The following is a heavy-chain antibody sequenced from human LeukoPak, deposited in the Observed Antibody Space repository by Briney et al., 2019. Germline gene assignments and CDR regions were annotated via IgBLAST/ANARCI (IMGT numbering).Heavy chain of an antibody. V-gene: IGHV4-59*08. CDR1: GGSISSYY. Sequence: PSETLSLTCTVSGGSISSYYWSWIRQPPGKGLEWIGFIYYTGSTNYNPSLKSRVTISVDTSENQFSLKLSSVTAADTAVYYCAGGPVVVALDYWGQGTLVTVSS. CDR2: IYYTGST. J-gene: IGHJ4*02. CDR3: AGGPVVVALDY. D-gene: IGHD2-15*01.